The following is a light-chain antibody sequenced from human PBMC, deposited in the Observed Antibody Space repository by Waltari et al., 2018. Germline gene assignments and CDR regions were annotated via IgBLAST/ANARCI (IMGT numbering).Light chain of an antibody. Sequence: DIQMTQSPSSLSASVGDTVPITCRASQGISSYLNWFQQKPGKAPKLLIYGATTLQSGVPSRFSGSGSGTEFTLTISSLQPEDFAADYCLQHNSYPISVGQGTKVEIK. V-gene: IGKV1-17*01. CDR2: GAT. CDR3: LQHNSYPIS. J-gene: IGKJ2*03. CDR1: QGISSY.